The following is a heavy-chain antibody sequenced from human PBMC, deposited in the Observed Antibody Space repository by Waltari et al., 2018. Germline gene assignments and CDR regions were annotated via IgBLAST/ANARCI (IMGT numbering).Heavy chain of an antibody. CDR1: GDSVSSHSAT. V-gene: IGHV6-1*01. CDR3: ASGTGSSSPSRNWFDT. D-gene: IGHD6-6*01. J-gene: IGHJ5*02. CDR2: TFHSAKWYN. Sequence: QLQQSGPGLVKPSQTLSLTCAISGDSVSSHSATWNWIRQSPSRGLAWLGRTFHSAKWYNDFAESVRGRIIIDADTSKNQFSLHLNSVTPDDTAVYYCASGTGSSSPSRNWFDTWGQGTLVTVSS.